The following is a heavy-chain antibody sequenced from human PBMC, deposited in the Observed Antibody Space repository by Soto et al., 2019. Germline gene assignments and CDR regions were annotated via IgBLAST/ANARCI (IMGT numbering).Heavy chain of an antibody. CDR3: ARGPPLGY. V-gene: IGHV4-30-2*01. CDR1: GGSSSSGGYP. Sequence: LSLTSAVSGGSSSSGGYPWSWIRQPPGKGLECIGYIYHGGSTYYNPSLKSRVTISVDRSKNQFSLKLSSVTAADTAVYYCARGPPLGYWGQGTLVTVSS. J-gene: IGHJ4*02. CDR2: IYHGGST.